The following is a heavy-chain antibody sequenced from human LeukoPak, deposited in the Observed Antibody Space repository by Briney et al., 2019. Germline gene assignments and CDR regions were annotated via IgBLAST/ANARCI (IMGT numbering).Heavy chain of an antibody. V-gene: IGHV3-66*01. CDR2: VYSGGNT. Sequence: GGSLILSCTASGFTVSSDYMSWVRQAPGKGLEWVSVVYSGGNTYYADSVKGRFTISRDNSKNTLYLQMNSLRAEDTAVYYCAREPPGGGFDYWGQGTLVTVSS. CDR3: AREPPGGGFDY. J-gene: IGHJ4*02. D-gene: IGHD3-16*01. CDR1: GFTVSSDY.